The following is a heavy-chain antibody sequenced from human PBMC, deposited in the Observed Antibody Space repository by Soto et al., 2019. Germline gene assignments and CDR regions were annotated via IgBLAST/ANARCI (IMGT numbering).Heavy chain of an antibody. CDR2: INHSGST. Sequence: SETLSHTCAVYGGSFSGYYWSWIRQRPGKGLEWIGEINHSGSTNYNPSLKSRVTISVDTSKNQFSLKLSSVTAADTAVYYCARVAGDAPYYYCMDVWGKGTTVTVSS. D-gene: IGHD3-10*01. CDR3: ARVAGDAPYYYCMDV. J-gene: IGHJ6*03. CDR1: GGSFSGYY. V-gene: IGHV4-34*01.